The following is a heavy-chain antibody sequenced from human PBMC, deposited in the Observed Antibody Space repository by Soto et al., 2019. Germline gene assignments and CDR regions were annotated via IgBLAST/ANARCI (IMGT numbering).Heavy chain of an antibody. CDR1: GFTFGDYP. Sequence: GGSLRLSCTASGFTFGDYPMSWFRQAPGKGLEWVGFIRSKAYGGTTEYAASVKGRFTISRDDSKSIAYLQMNSLKTEDTAVYYCIREPYYYDNSDSLIYGMDVWGRGTTVTVSS. CDR3: IREPYYYDNSDSLIYGMDV. J-gene: IGHJ6*02. V-gene: IGHV3-49*03. D-gene: IGHD3-22*01. CDR2: IRSKAYGGTT.